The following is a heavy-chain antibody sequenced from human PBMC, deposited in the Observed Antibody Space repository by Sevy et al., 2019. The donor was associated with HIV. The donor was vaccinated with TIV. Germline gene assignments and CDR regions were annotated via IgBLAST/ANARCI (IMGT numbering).Heavy chain of an antibody. V-gene: IGHV3-11*01. CDR1: GFTFSDYY. CDR3: GGRPYSSAYSWSYHFDY. J-gene: IGHJ4*02. Sequence: GGSLRLSCAASGFTFSDYYMSWIRQAPGKGLEWISYISGSSSAIVYAASVKGRFAISRNNAKNSLYLQMDNLRAEDTAVYFCGGRPYSSAYSWSYHFDYWGQGTLVTVSS. CDR2: ISGSSSAI. D-gene: IGHD3-16*01.